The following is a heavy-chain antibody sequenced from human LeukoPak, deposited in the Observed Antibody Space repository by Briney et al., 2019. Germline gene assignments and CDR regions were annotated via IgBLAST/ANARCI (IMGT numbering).Heavy chain of an antibody. J-gene: IGHJ5*02. CDR1: GYTFINYE. V-gene: IGHV1-8*01. Sequence: ASLKVSCKASGYTFINYEINWVRQAPGQGLEWMGWMDPNSGKTGYAQKFQGRVTMTWNTFISTAYLELRSLESDDTAVYYCARMDMGPTPPGPSPANWFDPWGQGTLVTVSS. CDR3: ARMDMGPTPPGPSPANWFDP. CDR2: MDPNSGKT. D-gene: IGHD2-2*03.